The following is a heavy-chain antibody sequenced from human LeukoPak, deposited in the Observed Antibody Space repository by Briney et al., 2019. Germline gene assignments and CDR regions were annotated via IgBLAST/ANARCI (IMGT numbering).Heavy chain of an antibody. D-gene: IGHD3-16*01. J-gene: IGHJ4*02. CDR3: ATLPGGLRNAIGGIDY. Sequence: ASVKVSCKVSGYTLTELSMHWVRQAPGKGLEWMGGSDPEDGETIYAQKFQGRVTMTEDTSTDTAYMELSSLRSEDTAVYYCATLPGGLRNAIGGIDYWGQGTLVTVSS. CDR2: SDPEDGET. CDR1: GYTLTELS. V-gene: IGHV1-24*01.